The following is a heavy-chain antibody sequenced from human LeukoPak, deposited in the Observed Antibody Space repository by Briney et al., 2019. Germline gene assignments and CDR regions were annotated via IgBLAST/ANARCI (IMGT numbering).Heavy chain of an antibody. J-gene: IGHJ4*02. Sequence: SETLSLTCAVSGYSIRSAYYWGWIRQSPGKGLEWIGNIHHSGSTYYNPSLKSRVTMSVDTAKNQFSLNLSSVTAADTAVYYCARNSSGNYFDYWGQGTLVTVSS. CDR2: IHHSGST. D-gene: IGHD1-26*01. CDR3: ARNSSGNYFDY. CDR1: GYSIRSAYY. V-gene: IGHV4-38-2*01.